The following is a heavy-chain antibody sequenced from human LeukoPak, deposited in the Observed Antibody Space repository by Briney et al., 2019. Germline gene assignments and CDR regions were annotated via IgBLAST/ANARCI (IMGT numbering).Heavy chain of an antibody. V-gene: IGHV4-4*07. D-gene: IGHD4/OR15-4a*01. J-gene: IGHJ5*02. Sequence: SETLSLTCTVSGGSISSYYWNWIRQPAGKGLEWIGRITSSRTTNYNPSLKSRLTMSVDTSKNQFSLRLSSVTAADTAVYYCARGDYGTWGQGTLVTVSS. CDR2: ITSSRTT. CDR3: ARGDYGT. CDR1: GGSISSYY.